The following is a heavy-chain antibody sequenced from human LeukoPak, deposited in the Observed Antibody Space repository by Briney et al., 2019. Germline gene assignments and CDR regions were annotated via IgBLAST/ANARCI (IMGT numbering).Heavy chain of an antibody. CDR2: ISGSGGST. Sequence: PGGSLRLSCAASGFTLSSYAMSWVRQAPGKGLEWVSAISGSGGSTYYADSVKGRFTISRDNSKNTLYLQMNSLRAEDTAVYYCAKDIAARPARLGRGYNWFDPWGQGTLVTVSS. J-gene: IGHJ5*02. CDR1: GFTLSSYA. CDR3: AKDIAARPARLGRGYNWFDP. V-gene: IGHV3-23*01. D-gene: IGHD6-6*01.